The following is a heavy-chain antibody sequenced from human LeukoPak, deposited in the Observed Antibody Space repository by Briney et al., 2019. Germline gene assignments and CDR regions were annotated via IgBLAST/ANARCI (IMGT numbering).Heavy chain of an antibody. CDR3: ARGQMTTVTDYYYYYGMDV. J-gene: IGHJ6*02. CDR1: GFTFSSYA. V-gene: IGHV3-21*01. Sequence: GGSLRLSCAASGFTFSSYAMSWVRQAPGKGLEWVSSISSSSSYIYYADSVKGRFTISRDNAKNSLYLQMNSLRAEDTAVYYCARGQMTTVTDYYYYYGMDVWGQGTTVTVSS. CDR2: ISSSSSYI. D-gene: IGHD4-17*01.